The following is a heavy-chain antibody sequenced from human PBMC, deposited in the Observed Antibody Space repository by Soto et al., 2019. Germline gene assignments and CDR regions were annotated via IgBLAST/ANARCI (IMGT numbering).Heavy chain of an antibody. J-gene: IGHJ6*02. D-gene: IGHD1-7*01. V-gene: IGHV1-18*01. Sequence: QVQLVQSGGEVKKPGASVKVSCKASGYTFTTSGVSWVRQAPGQGLEWMGWVSGYNCNTKYEEKFHDRVTMTTDTSTSTAHLELRSLTTDDTAVYYCARAGELPYYYYGMDVWGQGTTVIVSS. CDR2: VSGYNCNT. CDR1: GYTFTTSG. CDR3: ARAGELPYYYYGMDV.